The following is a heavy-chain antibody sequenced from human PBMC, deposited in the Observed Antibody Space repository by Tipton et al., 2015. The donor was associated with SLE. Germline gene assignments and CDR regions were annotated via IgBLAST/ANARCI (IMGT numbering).Heavy chain of an antibody. CDR3: ARSKYPDWFFDL. V-gene: IGHV4-59*11. CDR2: IYYSGST. CDR1: GGSISSHY. J-gene: IGHJ2*01. Sequence: TLSLTCTVSGGSISSHYWSWIRQPPGKGLEWIGYIYYSGSTNYNPSLKSRVTISVDTSKNQFSLKLSSVTAADTAVYYCARSKYPDWFFDLWGRGTLVTVSS. D-gene: IGHD2-2*01.